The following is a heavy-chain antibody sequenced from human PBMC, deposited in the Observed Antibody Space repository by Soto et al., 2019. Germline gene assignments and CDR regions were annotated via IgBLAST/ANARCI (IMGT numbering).Heavy chain of an antibody. CDR3: ARSGITIFGVVIRYYYYYGMDV. V-gene: IGHV4-34*01. CDR1: GGSFSGYY. D-gene: IGHD3-3*01. Sequence: QVQLQQWGAGLLKPSETLSLTCAVYGGSFSGYYWSWIRQPPGKGLEWIGEINHSGSTNYNPSLKSRVTISVDTSKNQFSLKLSSVTAADTAVYYCARSGITIFGVVIRYYYYYGMDVWGQGTTVTVSS. J-gene: IGHJ6*02. CDR2: INHSGST.